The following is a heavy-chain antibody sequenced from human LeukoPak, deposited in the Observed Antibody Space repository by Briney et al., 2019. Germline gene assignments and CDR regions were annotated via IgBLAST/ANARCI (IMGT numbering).Heavy chain of an antibody. J-gene: IGHJ4*02. D-gene: IGHD4-17*01. V-gene: IGHV4-39*07. Sequence: SETLSLTCTVSGGSISSSSYYWGWIRQPPGKGLEWIGSIYYSGSTYYNPSLKSRVTISIDTSKNQFSLKLSSVTAADTAVYYCARDPIEVTTTFDYWGQGTLVTVSS. CDR1: GGSISSSSYY. CDR3: ARDPIEVTTTFDY. CDR2: IYYSGST.